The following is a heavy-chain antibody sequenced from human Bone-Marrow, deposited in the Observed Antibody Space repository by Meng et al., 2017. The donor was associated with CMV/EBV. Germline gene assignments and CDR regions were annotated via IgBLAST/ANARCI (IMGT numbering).Heavy chain of an antibody. CDR3: ARGAQAGTTYWFDP. D-gene: IGHD1-7*01. CDR1: GYTFTNYA. CDR2: INAGNGNT. V-gene: IGHV1-3*01. J-gene: IGHJ5*02. Sequence: KASGYTFTNYAIHWVRQGPGQRLEWMGWINAGNGNTRYSQNFQGRVTITTDTSATTVYMELSSLRSEETAVYYCARGAQAGTTYWFDPWGQGTLVTVSS.